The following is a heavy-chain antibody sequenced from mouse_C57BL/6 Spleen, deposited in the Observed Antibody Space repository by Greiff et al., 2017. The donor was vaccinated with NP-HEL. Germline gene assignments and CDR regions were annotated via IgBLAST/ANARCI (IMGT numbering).Heavy chain of an antibody. Sequence: QVQLQQSGAELVKPGASVKLSCKASGYTFTEYTIHWVKQRSGQGLEWIGWFYPASGSIKYNEKFKDKATLTADKSSSPAYMALSRLTSEDSAVCFCARHEDDLPWGTYWGQGTLVTVSA. CDR3: ARHEDDLPWGTY. V-gene: IGHV1-62-2*01. J-gene: IGHJ3*01. CDR2: FYPASGSI. CDR1: GYTFTEYT. D-gene: IGHD4-1*01.